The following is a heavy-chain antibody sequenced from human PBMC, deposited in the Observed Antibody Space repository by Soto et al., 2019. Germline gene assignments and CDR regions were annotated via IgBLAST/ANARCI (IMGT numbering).Heavy chain of an antibody. D-gene: IGHD3-3*01. CDR1: GFTLNRFG. V-gene: IGHV3-48*01. CDR2: ISSASSTT. CDR3: ARRPLWSGLSDYYYMDV. Sequence: EEQLVESGGALVQPGGFLRLSCAASGFTLNRFGMNWVRQAPGKGLEWISYISSASSTTQYAESVKGRFTISRDNARDSLYLQMSSLRVEDTAVYYCARRPLWSGLSDYYYMDVWGKGTTVTVSS. J-gene: IGHJ6*03.